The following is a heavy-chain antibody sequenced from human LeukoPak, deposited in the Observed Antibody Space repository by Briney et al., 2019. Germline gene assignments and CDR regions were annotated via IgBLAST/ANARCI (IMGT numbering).Heavy chain of an antibody. J-gene: IGHJ4*02. D-gene: IGHD6-25*01. CDR1: GFTFGDYA. V-gene: IGHV3-9*01. Sequence: GRSLRLSCAASGFTFGDYAMHWVRQAPGKGLEWVSGISWNSGRIGYADSVKGRFTISRDNAKNSLYLQMNSLRAEDTALYYCAKALSYSITAATDYWGQGTLVTVSS. CDR3: AKALSYSITAATDY. CDR2: ISWNSGRI.